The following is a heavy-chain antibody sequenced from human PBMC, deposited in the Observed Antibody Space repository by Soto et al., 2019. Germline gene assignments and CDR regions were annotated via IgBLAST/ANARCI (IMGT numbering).Heavy chain of an antibody. CDR3: ARGRGDSSSSWLILSFIDY. D-gene: IGHD6-6*01. J-gene: IGHJ4*02. CDR2: IGTAGDT. Sequence: GESLKISCAASGFTFSSYDMHWVRQATGKGLEWVSAIGTAGDTYYPGSVKGRFTISRENAKNSWYLQMNSLRAEDTAVYYCARGRGDSSSSWLILSFIDYWGQGTLVTVSS. V-gene: IGHV3-13*01. CDR1: GFTFSSYD.